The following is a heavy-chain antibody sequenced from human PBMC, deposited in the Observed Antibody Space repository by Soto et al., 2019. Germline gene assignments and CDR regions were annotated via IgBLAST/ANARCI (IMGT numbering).Heavy chain of an antibody. D-gene: IGHD6-13*01. CDR2: IWYDGSNK. Sequence: LRLSCAASGLTFSSYGMHWVRQAPGKGLEWVAVIWYDGSNKYYADSVKGRFTISRDNSKNTLYLQMNSLRAEDTAVYYCAKDQGSSWYEIDYWGQGTLVPVSS. V-gene: IGHV3-33*06. CDR1: GLTFSSYG. J-gene: IGHJ4*02. CDR3: AKDQGSSWYEIDY.